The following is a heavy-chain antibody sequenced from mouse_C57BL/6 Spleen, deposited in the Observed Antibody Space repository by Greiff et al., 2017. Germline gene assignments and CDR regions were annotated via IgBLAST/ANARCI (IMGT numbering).Heavy chain of an antibody. CDR3: ARKGLRRGGFDY. J-gene: IGHJ2*01. V-gene: IGHV1-50*01. CDR1: GYTFTSYW. CDR2: IDPSDSYT. D-gene: IGHD2-12*01. Sequence: VQLQQPGAELVKPGASVKLSCKASGYTFTSYWMQWVKQRPGQGLEWIGEIDPSDSYTNYNQKFKGKATLTVDTSSSTAYMQLSSLTSEDSAVYYCARKGLRRGGFDYWGQGTTLTVSS.